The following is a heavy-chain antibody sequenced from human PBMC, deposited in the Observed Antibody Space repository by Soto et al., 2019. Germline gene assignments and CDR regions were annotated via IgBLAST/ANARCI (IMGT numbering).Heavy chain of an antibody. Sequence: SDTLSLTCVVSGGSLSSYYWSWIRQPPGKGLEWIGYIYYSGSTNYNPSLKSRVTISVDTSKNQFSLKLSSVTAADTAVYYCARAPDVWGQGTLVTVSS. J-gene: IGHJ4*02. V-gene: IGHV4-59*01. CDR3: ARAPDV. CDR2: IYYSGST. CDR1: GGSLSSYY.